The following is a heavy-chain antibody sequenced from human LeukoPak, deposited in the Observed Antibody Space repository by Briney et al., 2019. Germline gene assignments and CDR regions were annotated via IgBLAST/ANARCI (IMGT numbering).Heavy chain of an antibody. CDR1: GFTFSSYD. J-gene: IGHJ4*02. CDR2: FSSSGTAI. Sequence: GGSLRLPCAASGFTFSSYDMNWVRQAPGKGLEWVSYFSSSGTAIYYADSVKGRFTMSRDSAKNSLYLQMNSLRDEDTAVYYCARSVVRGVIALDYWGQGTLVTASS. CDR3: ARSVVRGVIALDY. D-gene: IGHD3-10*01. V-gene: IGHV3-48*03.